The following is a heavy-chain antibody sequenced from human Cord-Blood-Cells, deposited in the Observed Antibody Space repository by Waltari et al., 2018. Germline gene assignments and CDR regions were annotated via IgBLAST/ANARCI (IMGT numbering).Heavy chain of an antibody. J-gene: IGHJ4*02. D-gene: IGHD7-27*01. Sequence: QVPLVQSRAAGMKPGASVKITCKASGPTSTGYYMHWVRSAPGQGLEWMGWINPNSGGTNYAQKFQGWVTMTRDTSISTAYMELSRLRSDDTAVYYCARANWGLNGVVDYWGQGTLVTVSS. V-gene: IGHV1-2*04. CDR3: ARANWGLNGVVDY. CDR2: INPNSGGT. CDR1: GPTSTGYY.